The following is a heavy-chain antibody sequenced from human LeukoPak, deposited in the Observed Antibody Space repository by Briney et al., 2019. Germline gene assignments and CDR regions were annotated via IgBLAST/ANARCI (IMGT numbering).Heavy chain of an antibody. CDR2: IYFSGST. CDR1: GSSISGYY. J-gene: IGHJ4*02. CDR3: ARSHYSVTFPY. V-gene: IGHV4-59*01. Sequence: SETLSLTCTVSGSSISGYYWSWIRQPPGKGLEWVGYIYFSGSTNYNPSLKSRVIISLDTSKNQFSLKLTSVTAADTAVYYCARSHYSVTFPYWGQGTLVTVSS. D-gene: IGHD5/OR15-5a*01.